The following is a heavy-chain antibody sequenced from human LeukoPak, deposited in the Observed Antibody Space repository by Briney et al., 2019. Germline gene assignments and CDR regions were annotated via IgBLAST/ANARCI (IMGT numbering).Heavy chain of an antibody. D-gene: IGHD2-2*01. CDR3: AKEGQYADYFDY. J-gene: IGHJ4*02. CDR1: GVTLSSYG. Sequence: QPGGSLRLSCAASGVTLSSYGMHWVRQAPGKGLEWVEVISYDGSNKYYADSVKGRFTISRDNSKNTLYLQMNSLRAEDTAVYYCAKEGQYADYFDYWGQGTLVTVSS. CDR2: ISYDGSNK. V-gene: IGHV3-30*18.